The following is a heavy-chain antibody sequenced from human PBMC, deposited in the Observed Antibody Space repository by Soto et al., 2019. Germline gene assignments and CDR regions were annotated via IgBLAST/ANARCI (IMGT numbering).Heavy chain of an antibody. CDR1: SGPLSSSNW. D-gene: IGHD2-15*01. CDR2: IYHSGST. J-gene: IGHJ5*02. CDR3: AVGLGYCSGGSCYHNWFDP. Sequence: QVQLQESGPGLVKPSGTPSLTCAASSGPLSSSNWWSWVRQPPGKGLEWLGEIYHSGSTNYNPSLKSRVTISVDKSKNQFSLKLSSVTAADTAVYYCAVGLGYCSGGSCYHNWFDPWGQGTLVTVSS. V-gene: IGHV4-4*02.